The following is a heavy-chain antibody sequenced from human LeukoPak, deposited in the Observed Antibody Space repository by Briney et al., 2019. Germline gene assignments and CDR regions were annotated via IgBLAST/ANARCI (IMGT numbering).Heavy chain of an antibody. J-gene: IGHJ4*02. CDR2: ISGSGGST. D-gene: IGHD6-13*01. CDR1: GFTFSSYA. CDR3: ARADSNWHLYYFDY. V-gene: IGHV3-23*01. Sequence: GGSLRLSCAASGFTFSSYAVNWVRQAPGKGLEWVSGISGSGGSTYYADSVKGRFTISRDNSKNTHYVQINNLRAEDTAVYYCARADSNWHLYYFDYWGQGTLVTVSS.